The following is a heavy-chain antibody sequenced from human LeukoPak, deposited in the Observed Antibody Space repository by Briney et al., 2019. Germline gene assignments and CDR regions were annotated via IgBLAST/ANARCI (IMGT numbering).Heavy chain of an antibody. D-gene: IGHD1-26*01. CDR1: GFTFSSYS. CDR2: ISSSLDSNI. Sequence: GGSLRLSCAASGFTFSSYSMNWVRQAPGKGLEWVSYISSSLDSNIYYADSVKGRFTISRDNAKNSLYLQMNSLRAEDTALYYCASGGIYYGAVFDFWGQGTLVTVSS. CDR3: ASGGIYYGAVFDF. V-gene: IGHV3-48*01. J-gene: IGHJ4*02.